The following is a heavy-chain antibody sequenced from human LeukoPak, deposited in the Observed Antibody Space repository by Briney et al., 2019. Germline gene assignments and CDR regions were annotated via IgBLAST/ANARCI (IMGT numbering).Heavy chain of an antibody. D-gene: IGHD4-17*01. CDR3: AKGGATVIDY. CDR2: INSDGSST. V-gene: IGHV3-74*01. CDR1: GFPFNIYW. Sequence: PGGSLRLSCAASGFPFNIYWMHWVRPGPEEGLVWVSRINSDGSSTTSADSVKGRFTISRDKAKNTLYLQMNSLRAEDTAVYYCAKGGATVIDYWGQGTLVTVSS. J-gene: IGHJ4*02.